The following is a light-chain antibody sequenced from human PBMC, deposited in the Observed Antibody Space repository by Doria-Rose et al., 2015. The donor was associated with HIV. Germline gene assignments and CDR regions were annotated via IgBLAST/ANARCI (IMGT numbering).Light chain of an antibody. Sequence: CRASQRVKSSYLAWYQQKPGQAPRLLICDASTRATGIPDRFSGSGSGTDFTLTISRLEPEDVAVYYCQQYGTSRGTFGQGTRLEIK. J-gene: IGKJ5*01. CDR2: DAS. V-gene: IGKV3-20*01. CDR1: QRVKSSY. CDR3: QQYGTSRGT.